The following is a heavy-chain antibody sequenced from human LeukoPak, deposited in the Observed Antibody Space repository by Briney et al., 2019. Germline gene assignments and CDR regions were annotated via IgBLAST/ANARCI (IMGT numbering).Heavy chain of an antibody. V-gene: IGHV3-21*01. J-gene: IGHJ6*03. Sequence: PGGSLRLSCEASGYTFNTYSMNWVRQAPGKGLEWVSCISSSSSYIYYADSVKGRFTISRDNAKNSLYLQMNSLRAEDTAVYYCTRVWTGQWPPHYYYMDVWGKGTTVTISS. CDR2: ISSSSSYI. CDR3: TRVWTGQWPPHYYYMDV. CDR1: GYTFNTYS. D-gene: IGHD6-19*01.